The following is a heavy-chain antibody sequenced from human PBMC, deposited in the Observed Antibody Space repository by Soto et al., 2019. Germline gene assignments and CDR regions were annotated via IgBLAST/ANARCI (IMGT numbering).Heavy chain of an antibody. J-gene: IGHJ2*01. Sequence: QVQLQQWGAGPLRPLETLSLTCGVSGGSFGGITWAGIRQSPGKGLEWIGEINDRGSINYNPSLKSRVSISVDTSKNHYSLNLRSVTAADTAVYYCARESHDILTGPPWVWYFDLWGRGTLVTVSS. V-gene: IGHV4-34*01. CDR1: GGSFGGIT. CDR2: INDRGSI. D-gene: IGHD3-9*01. CDR3: ARESHDILTGPPWVWYFDL.